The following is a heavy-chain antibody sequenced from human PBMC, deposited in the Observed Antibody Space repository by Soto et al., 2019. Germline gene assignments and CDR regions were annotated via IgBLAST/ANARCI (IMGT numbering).Heavy chain of an antibody. CDR3: TRDASRDSSARGWFDP. CDR1: GFTFSGYW. D-gene: IGHD6-13*01. J-gene: IGHJ5*02. Sequence: PGGSLRLSCAASGFTFSGYWMSWVRQAPGKGLDWVATIKHDGSERHCVDSVKGRFTISRDNAKNSLYLEMNSLRAEDTAVYYCTRDASRDSSARGWFDPWGPGTLVTVSS. V-gene: IGHV3-7*01. CDR2: IKHDGSER.